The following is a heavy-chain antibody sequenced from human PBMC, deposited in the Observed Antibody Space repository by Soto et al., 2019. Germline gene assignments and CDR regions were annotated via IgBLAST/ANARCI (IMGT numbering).Heavy chain of an antibody. J-gene: IGHJ6*02. CDR1: GGSISSSSYY. V-gene: IGHV4-39*01. Sequence: SETLSLTCTVSGGSISSSSYYWGWIRQPPGKGLDLIGSIYYSGSTYYNPSLKSRVTISVDTSNNQFSLKLSSVTAADTAVYYCARLDYQNYYYYGMDVWGQGTTVT. CDR3: ARLDYQNYYYYGMDV. CDR2: IYYSGST. D-gene: IGHD2-2*01.